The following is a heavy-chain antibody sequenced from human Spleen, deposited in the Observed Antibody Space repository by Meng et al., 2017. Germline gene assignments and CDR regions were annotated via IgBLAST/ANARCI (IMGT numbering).Heavy chain of an antibody. CDR2: INHSGST. J-gene: IGHJ4*02. Sequence: QGQLTQGGAGLLKPSETLPLTCAVYGGSFSGYYWSWIRQPPGKGLEWIGEINHSGSTNYNPSLKSRVTISVDTSKNQFSLKLSSVTAADTAVYYCARVGYGPVGGDYWGQGTLVTVSS. V-gene: IGHV4-34*01. D-gene: IGHD5-18*01. CDR3: ARVGYGPVGGDY. CDR1: GGSFSGYY.